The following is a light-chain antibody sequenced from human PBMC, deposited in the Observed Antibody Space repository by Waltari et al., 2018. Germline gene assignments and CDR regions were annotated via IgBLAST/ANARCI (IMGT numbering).Light chain of an antibody. J-gene: IGLJ2*01. Sequence: SSGLTQPPSMSVSLGQTAIINCSGHQLGRKYASGYQHSPGQTPGLISSLGTKRPSGIPERFSGTSSGNTATLTISGTQAMDEADYYCQAWDTNTVIFGGGTKLTVL. CDR2: LGT. CDR3: QAWDTNTVI. V-gene: IGLV3-1*01. CDR1: QLGRKY.